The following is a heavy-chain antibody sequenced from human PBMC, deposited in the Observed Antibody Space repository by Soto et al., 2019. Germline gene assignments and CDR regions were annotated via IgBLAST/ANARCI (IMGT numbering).Heavy chain of an antibody. Sequence: EVQLVESGGGLVQPGGSLRLSCAASGFTFSSYWMHWVRQAPGKGLVWVSSISTDASSTSYADPVKGRFTISSDNAKNTLYLPMNGVRAEDTAVYYCATLTNNSPQNWGQGTVVIASP. CDR1: GFTFSSYW. CDR2: ISTDASST. J-gene: IGHJ4*02. CDR3: ATLTNNSPQN. D-gene: IGHD1-20*01. V-gene: IGHV3-74*01.